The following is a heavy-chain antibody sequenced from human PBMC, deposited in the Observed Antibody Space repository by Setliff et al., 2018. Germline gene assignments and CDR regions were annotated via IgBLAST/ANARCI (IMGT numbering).Heavy chain of an antibody. V-gene: IGHV4-39*01. Sequence: SETLSLTCNVSGGSIAGSTYYWGWIRQPPGKGLEWIGRIYYSGNTYYNSSLRSRVTISVDTSKNQFSLKLSSVTAADTAVYYCARTGTYRYFWGQGTLVTVSS. CDR3: ARTGTYRYF. CDR1: GGSIAGSTYY. J-gene: IGHJ4*02. D-gene: IGHD1-1*01. CDR2: IYYSGNT.